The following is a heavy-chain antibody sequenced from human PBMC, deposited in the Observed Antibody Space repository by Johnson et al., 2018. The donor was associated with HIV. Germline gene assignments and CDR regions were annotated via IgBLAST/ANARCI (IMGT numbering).Heavy chain of an antibody. V-gene: IGHV3-11*04. CDR3: ATRKDIFTGYDAFDI. Sequence: QVQLVESGGGLVKPGGSLRLSCAASGFTFSDYYMTWIRQAPGKGLEWISNISWSGRTIYYADSVKGRFTISRDNAKNTLYLQMNSLRAEDTAVYYCATRKDIFTGYDAFDIWGQGTMVTVSS. CDR1: GFTFSDYY. CDR2: ISWSGRTI. D-gene: IGHD3-9*01. J-gene: IGHJ3*02.